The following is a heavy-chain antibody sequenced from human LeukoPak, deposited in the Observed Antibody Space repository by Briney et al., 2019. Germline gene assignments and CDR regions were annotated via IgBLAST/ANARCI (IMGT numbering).Heavy chain of an antibody. CDR2: INPNSGGT. CDR3: ARGEWLGNGAGDRPIDY. Sequence: ASVKVSCKASGYTFTGYYMRWVRQAPGQGLEWMGWINPNSGGTNYAQKFQGRVTMTRDTSISTAYMELSRLRSDDTAVYYCARGEWLGNGAGDRPIDYWGQGTLVTVSS. D-gene: IGHD6-19*01. V-gene: IGHV1-2*02. J-gene: IGHJ4*02. CDR1: GYTFTGYY.